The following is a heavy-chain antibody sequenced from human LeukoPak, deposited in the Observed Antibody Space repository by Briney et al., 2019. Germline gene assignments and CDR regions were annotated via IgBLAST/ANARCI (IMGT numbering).Heavy chain of an antibody. Sequence: ASVKVSCKASGYTFTCYYIHWVRQAPGQGLEWMGWINPNSGGTNYAQKFQGRVTMTRDTSISTAYMELSRLRSDDTAVYYCARAYGSGSLGYYYYMDVWGKGTTVTVSS. V-gene: IGHV1-2*02. CDR3: ARAYGSGSLGYYYYMDV. D-gene: IGHD3-10*01. CDR2: INPNSGGT. CDR1: GYTFTCYY. J-gene: IGHJ6*03.